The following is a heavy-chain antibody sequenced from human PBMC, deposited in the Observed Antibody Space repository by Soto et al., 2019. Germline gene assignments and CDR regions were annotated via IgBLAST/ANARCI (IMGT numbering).Heavy chain of an antibody. CDR3: AKGKGVGATQDGANY. D-gene: IGHD1-26*01. CDR1: GFTFSSYA. V-gene: IGHV3-23*01. CDR2: MRGSGGST. Sequence: GGSLRLSCAASGFTFSSYAMSWVRQAPGKGLEWVSGMRGSGGSTHYADSVKGRFTISRDNSKNMFYLQMNSLRVEDTAVYFCAKGKGVGATQDGANYWGQGTLVTVS. J-gene: IGHJ4*02.